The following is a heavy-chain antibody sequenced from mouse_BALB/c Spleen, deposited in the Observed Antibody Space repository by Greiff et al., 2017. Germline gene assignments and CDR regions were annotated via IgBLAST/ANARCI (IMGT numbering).Heavy chain of an antibody. D-gene: IGHD2-3*01. CDR3: ARGRRDGSLYAMDY. CDR1: GFTFSSYA. J-gene: IGHJ4*01. Sequence: EVQVVESGGGLVKPGGSLKLSCAASGFTFSSYAMSWVRQTPEKRLEWVASISSGGSTYYPDSVKGRFTISRDNARNILYLQMSSLRSEDTAMYYCARGRRDGSLYAMDYWGQGTSVTVSS. CDR2: ISSGGST. V-gene: IGHV5-6-5*01.